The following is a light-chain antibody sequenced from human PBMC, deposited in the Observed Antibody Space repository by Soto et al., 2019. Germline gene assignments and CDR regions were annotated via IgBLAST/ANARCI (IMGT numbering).Light chain of an antibody. V-gene: IGLV2-14*01. Sequence: QSVLTQPASVSDSPGQSITISCTGTSSDVGGSNFVSWYQQHPGKAPKLIIYEVSYRPSGISNRFSGSKSGNTASLTISGLQAEDEADYYCSSYTSSTNYVFGTGTKVTVL. CDR1: SSDVGGSNF. J-gene: IGLJ1*01. CDR3: SSYTSSTNYV. CDR2: EVS.